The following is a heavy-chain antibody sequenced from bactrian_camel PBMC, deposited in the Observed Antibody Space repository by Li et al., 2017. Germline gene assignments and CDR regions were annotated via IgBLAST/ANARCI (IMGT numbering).Heavy chain of an antibody. V-gene: IGHV3S40*01. CDR1: GYTASSYC. Sequence: VQLVESGGGSVQYGGTLRLSCVASGYTASSYCMGWFRQAPGKEREGVAAISPGTGRRWYGDSVKGRFTISQDNAKNTVYLQMNSLKPEDTAMYYCAAADGDYCYSLSLFDYDYWGQGTQVTVS. CDR3: AAADGDYCYSLSLFDYDY. D-gene: IGHD2*01. J-gene: IGHJ4*01. CDR2: ISPGTGRR.